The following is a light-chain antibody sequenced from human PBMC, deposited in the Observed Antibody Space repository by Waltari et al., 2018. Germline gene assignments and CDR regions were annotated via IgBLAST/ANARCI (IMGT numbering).Light chain of an antibody. J-gene: IGLJ3*02. V-gene: IGLV1-40*01. CDR1: SSNIGAGYY. CDR3: QSYDKLLSGSL. CDR2: SNN. Sequence: QSVLTQPPSVSGAPGQSLTISCPGTSSNIGAGYYVHWYQQFPGTAPKLLIYSNNNRPSGVPGRFSASKSGTSASLAITGLQAEDEADYYCQSYDKLLSGSLFGGGTKLTV.